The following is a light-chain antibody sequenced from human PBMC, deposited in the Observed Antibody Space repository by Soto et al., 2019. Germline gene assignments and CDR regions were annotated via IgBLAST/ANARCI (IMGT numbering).Light chain of an antibody. Sequence: AIRMTRSPSSFSASTGDRVTLTCRASQSVSSYLAWYQQKPGKAPKLLIYAASTLQSGVPSSFSGSGSGTDFTLTITSLQSEDFATYYCQQYYSYPFAFGPGTKLVI. J-gene: IGKJ3*01. CDR3: QQYYSYPFA. CDR2: AAS. V-gene: IGKV1-8*01. CDR1: QSVSSY.